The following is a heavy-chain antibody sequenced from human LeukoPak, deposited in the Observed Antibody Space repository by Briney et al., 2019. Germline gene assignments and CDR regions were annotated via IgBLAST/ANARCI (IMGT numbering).Heavy chain of an antibody. V-gene: IGHV1-18*01. J-gene: IGHJ6*02. CDR2: ISAYNGNT. CDR1: GYTFTSYG. Sequence: GASVKVSCKASGYTFTSYGISWVRQAPRQGLEWMGWISAYNGNTNYAQKLQGRVAMTTDTSTSTAYMELRSLRSDDTAVYYCARDPDYDFWSGPARMDVWGQGTTVTVSS. CDR3: ARDPDYDFWSGPARMDV. D-gene: IGHD3-3*01.